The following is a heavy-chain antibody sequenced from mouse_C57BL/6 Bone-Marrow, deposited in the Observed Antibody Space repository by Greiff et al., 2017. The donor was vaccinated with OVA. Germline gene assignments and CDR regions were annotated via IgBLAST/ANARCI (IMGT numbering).Heavy chain of an antibody. Sequence: QVQLKQPGAELVKPGASVKMSCKASGYTLTSYWITWVKQRPGQGLEWIGDIYPGSGSTNYNEKFKSKATLTVDTSSSTAYMQLSSLTSEDSAVYYCARGYYGSSHWYFDVWGTGTTVTVSS. V-gene: IGHV1-55*01. D-gene: IGHD1-1*01. CDR1: GYTLTSYW. J-gene: IGHJ1*03. CDR3: ARGYYGSSHWYFDV. CDR2: IYPGSGST.